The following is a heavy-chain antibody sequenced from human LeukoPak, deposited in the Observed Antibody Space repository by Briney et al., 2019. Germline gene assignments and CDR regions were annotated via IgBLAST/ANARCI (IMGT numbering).Heavy chain of an antibody. CDR1: GGSISSGDYY. CDR2: IYYSGST. V-gene: IGHV4-30-4*01. Sequence: SETLSLTCTVSGGSISSGDYYWSWIRQPPGQGLEWIGYIYYSGSTYYNPSLKSRVTISVDTSKNQFSLKLSSVTAADTAVYYCARAMVTPYYFDYWGQGTLVTVSS. J-gene: IGHJ4*02. CDR3: ARAMVTPYYFDY. D-gene: IGHD4-23*01.